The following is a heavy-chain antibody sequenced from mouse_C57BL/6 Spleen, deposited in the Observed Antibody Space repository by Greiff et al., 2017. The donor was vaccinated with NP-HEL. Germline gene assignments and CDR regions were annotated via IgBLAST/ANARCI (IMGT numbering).Heavy chain of an antibody. CDR2: ISSGGDYI. Sequence: EVKVEESGEGLVKPGGSLKLSCAASGFTFSSYAMSWVRQTPEKRLEWVAYISSGGDYIYYADTVKGRFTISRDNARNTLYLQMSSLKSEDTAMYYCTRGDYDKNAMDYWGQGTSVTVSS. J-gene: IGHJ4*01. D-gene: IGHD2-4*01. V-gene: IGHV5-9-1*02. CDR1: GFTFSSYA. CDR3: TRGDYDKNAMDY.